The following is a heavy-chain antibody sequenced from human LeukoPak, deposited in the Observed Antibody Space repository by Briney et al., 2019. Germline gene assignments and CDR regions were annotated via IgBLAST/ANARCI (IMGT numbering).Heavy chain of an antibody. CDR1: GGSFSGYY. CDR3: ARVVASIFGVVTPRPNWFDP. V-gene: IGHV4-34*01. D-gene: IGHD3-3*01. Sequence: SETLSLTCAVSGGSFSGYYWSWIRQPPGKGLEWIGEINHSGSTNYNPSLKSRVTISVDTSKNQFSLKLSSVTAADTAVYYCARVVASIFGVVTPRPNWFDPWGEGTLVTVSS. J-gene: IGHJ5*02. CDR2: INHSGST.